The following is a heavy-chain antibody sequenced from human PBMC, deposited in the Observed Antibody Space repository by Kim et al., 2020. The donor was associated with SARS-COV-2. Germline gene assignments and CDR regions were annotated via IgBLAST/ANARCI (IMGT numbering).Heavy chain of an antibody. Sequence: SETLSLTCTVSGGSISSYYWSWIRQPAGKGLEWIGRIYTSGSTNYNPSLKSRVTMSVDTSKNQFSLKLSSVTAADTAVYYCARGYYDSSGYYRASLIYDYWGQGTLVTVSS. V-gene: IGHV4-4*07. CDR1: GGSISSYY. D-gene: IGHD3-22*01. J-gene: IGHJ4*02. CDR2: IYTSGST. CDR3: ARGYYDSSGYYRASLIYDY.